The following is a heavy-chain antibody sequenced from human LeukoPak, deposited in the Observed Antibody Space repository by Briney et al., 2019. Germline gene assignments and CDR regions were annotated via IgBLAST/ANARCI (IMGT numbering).Heavy chain of an antibody. CDR2: IYYSGST. Sequence: VKPSETLSLTCTVSGGSISSSSYYWGWIRQPPGKGLERIGSIYYSGSTYYNPSLKSRVTISVDTSKNQFSLKLSSVTAADTAVYYCARCRNLPGLVGYFDYWGQGTLVTVSS. CDR3: ARCRNLPGLVGYFDY. D-gene: IGHD6-6*01. CDR1: GGSISSSSYY. J-gene: IGHJ4*02. V-gene: IGHV4-39*01.